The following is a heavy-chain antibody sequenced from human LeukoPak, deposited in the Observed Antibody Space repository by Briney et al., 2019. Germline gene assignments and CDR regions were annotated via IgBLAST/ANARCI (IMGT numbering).Heavy chain of an antibody. CDR2: ISSDGSNK. CDR1: GFTFSSYG. D-gene: IGHD3-10*01. V-gene: IGHV3-30*03. CDR3: VSMVRGIGY. Sequence: PGGSLRLSCAASGFTFSSYGMHWVRQAPGKGLEWVAVISSDGSNKYYADSVKGRFTISRDNSKNSVYLQLNSLRPEDTAMYYCVSMVRGIGYWGQGALVTVSS. J-gene: IGHJ4*02.